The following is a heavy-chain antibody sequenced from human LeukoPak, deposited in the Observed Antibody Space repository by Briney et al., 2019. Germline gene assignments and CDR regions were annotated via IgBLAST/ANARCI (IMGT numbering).Heavy chain of an antibody. CDR3: AKEGAPSTVTTEYYYYYYMDV. D-gene: IGHD4-17*01. CDR1: GDSMSDYF. J-gene: IGHJ6*03. V-gene: IGHV4-59*08. CDR2: AADSGST. Sequence: SETLSLTCTVSGDSMSDYFWTWIRQPPGKGLEWIGYAADSGSTNYNPSLKSRVTISVDTSKNQFSLKLSSVTAADTAVYYCAKEGAPSTVTTEYYYYYYMDVWGKGTTVTVSS.